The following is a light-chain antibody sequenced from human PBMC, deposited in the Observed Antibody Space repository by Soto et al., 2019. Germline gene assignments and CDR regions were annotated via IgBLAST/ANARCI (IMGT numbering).Light chain of an antibody. CDR1: QSVSSSY. J-gene: IGKJ2*01. V-gene: IGKV3D-7*01. CDR2: GAS. Sequence: PGERVTLSCRASQSVSSSYLTWYQQKPGQAPRLLIYGASTRATSIPARFSGSGSGTDFTLTTSSLQPEDFAVYYCQQDYNLPLTFGQGPRWIS. CDR3: QQDYNLPLT.